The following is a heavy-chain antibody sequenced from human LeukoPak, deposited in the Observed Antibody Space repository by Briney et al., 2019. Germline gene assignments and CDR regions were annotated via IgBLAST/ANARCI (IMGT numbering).Heavy chain of an antibody. J-gene: IGHJ4*02. CDR2: LSGTGGST. CDR3: ARNGYTSSWYRN. CDR1: GFTFSNYA. D-gene: IGHD6-13*01. Sequence: GGSLRLSCAASGFTFSNYAMSWVRQAPGKGLEWVSTLSGTGGSTYYADSVKGRFTISRDNSKNTLYLQMNSLRAEGTAVYYCARNGYTSSWYRNWGQGTLVTVSS. V-gene: IGHV3-23*01.